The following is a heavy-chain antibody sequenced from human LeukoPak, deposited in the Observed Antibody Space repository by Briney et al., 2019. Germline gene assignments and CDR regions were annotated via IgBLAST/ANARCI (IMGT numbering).Heavy chain of an antibody. J-gene: IGHJ4*02. CDR1: GFTFSSFA. D-gene: IGHD1-14*01. Sequence: GGSLGLSCAASGFTSGFTFSSFAMSWVRQAPGKGLEWVANIKQDGSEKYYVDSVKGRFTISRDNAKNSLYLQMNSLRAEDTAVYYCARGADNLPATPAGYYFDYWGQGTLVTVSS. CDR2: IKQDGSEK. CDR3: ARGADNLPATPAGYYFDY. V-gene: IGHV3-7*01.